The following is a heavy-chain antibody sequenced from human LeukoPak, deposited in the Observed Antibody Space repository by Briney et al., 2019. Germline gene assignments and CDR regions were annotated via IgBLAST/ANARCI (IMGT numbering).Heavy chain of an antibody. CDR1: GLTFSSHA. D-gene: IGHD3-3*01. V-gene: IGHV3-64*02. J-gene: IGHJ4*02. Sequence: GGSLRLSCAASGLTFSSHAMHWVRQAPGKGLEYVSAIVSNGGNTYYADSVRGRFTISRDNSKDTVYLQMGSLRPEDTAVYCYARGGYYAASDIWGQGALVTVSS. CDR2: IVSNGGNT. CDR3: ARGGYYAASDI.